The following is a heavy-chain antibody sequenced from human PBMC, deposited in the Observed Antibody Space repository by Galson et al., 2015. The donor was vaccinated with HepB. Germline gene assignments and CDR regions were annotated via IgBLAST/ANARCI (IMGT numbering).Heavy chain of an antibody. D-gene: IGHD3-22*01. V-gene: IGHV4-59*08. Sequence: TLSLTCTVSGGSISSSYWSWIRQSPGKGLEWIGYIYHSGSTNYNPSLKSRVTASVDTSKNQFSLRLTSVTAADTAVYYCARIYYYDSSGYYLNWFDPWGQGTLVTVSS. CDR3: ARIYYYDSSGYYLNWFDP. J-gene: IGHJ5*02. CDR1: GGSISSSY. CDR2: IYHSGST.